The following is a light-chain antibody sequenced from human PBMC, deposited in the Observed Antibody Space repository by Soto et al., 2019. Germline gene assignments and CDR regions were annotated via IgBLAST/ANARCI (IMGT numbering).Light chain of an antibody. Sequence: QSALTQPASVSGSPGQSITISCAGTSSDVGHYNYVSWYQQHPGKAPKLLIYDVSNRPSGVSDRFSGSKSGNTASLTISGLQAEDESDYYCSSYTISTTYVFGTGTKATVL. CDR3: SSYTISTTYV. V-gene: IGLV2-14*01. CDR2: DVS. J-gene: IGLJ1*01. CDR1: SSDVGHYNY.